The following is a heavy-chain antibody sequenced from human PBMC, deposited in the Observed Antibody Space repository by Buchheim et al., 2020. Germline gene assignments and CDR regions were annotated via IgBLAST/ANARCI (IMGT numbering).Heavy chain of an antibody. V-gene: IGHV3-48*03. CDR1: GFTFNGYE. D-gene: IGHD6-13*01. Sequence: EVQLVEFGGGLVQPGGSLRLSCAASGFTFNGYEMNWIRQAPAKGRQWVSYISGSGSRIYYADSVKGRFTISRDNAKNSLYLQMNSLRAEDTAVYYCARANLGLAPPRWDFDYSCQGTL. J-gene: IGHJ4*02. CDR3: ARANLGLAPPRWDFDY. CDR2: ISGSGSRI.